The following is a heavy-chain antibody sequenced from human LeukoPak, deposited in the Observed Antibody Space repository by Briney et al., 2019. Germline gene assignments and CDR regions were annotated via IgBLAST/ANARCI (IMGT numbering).Heavy chain of an antibody. CDR3: ARGRMSFNAGGCFDP. CDR1: GYTFTNYY. J-gene: IGHJ5*02. D-gene: IGHD2-2*01. V-gene: IGHV1-46*01. Sequence: ASVKVSCKASGYTFTNYYMHWVRQAPGQGLEWMGIIDPSGGSTSYAQKFQGRVTMTRDTSTSTVYMELSSLRSEDTAVYYCARGRMSFNAGGCFDPWGQGTLVTVSS. CDR2: IDPSGGST.